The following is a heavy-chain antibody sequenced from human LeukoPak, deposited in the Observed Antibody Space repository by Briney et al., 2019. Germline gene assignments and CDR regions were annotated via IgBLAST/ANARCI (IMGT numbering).Heavy chain of an antibody. CDR3: ARGSYYYYCMDV. J-gene: IGHJ6*03. Sequence: PSETLSLTCSVSGGSISSYYWSWIRQPPGKGLEWIGYIYYTGRTSYSPSLKSRVTISVDTSKSQFSLDLSSVTAADTAVYFCARGSYYYYCMDVWGKGTTVTVSS. CDR2: IYYTGRT. CDR1: GGSISSYY. V-gene: IGHV4-59*01.